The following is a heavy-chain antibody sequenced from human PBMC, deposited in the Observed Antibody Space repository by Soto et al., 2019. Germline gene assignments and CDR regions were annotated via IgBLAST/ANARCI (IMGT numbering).Heavy chain of an antibody. CDR3: ARGDFDTTANFYAGWFDP. D-gene: IGHD2-21*02. J-gene: IGHJ5*02. CDR1: GYTFTGYY. Sequence: VQLVQSGTEVKKAGASVKVTCKASGYTFTGYYIHWLRQAPGQGLEWLGWLNPKSGDSKYAQKFQGRVTMTNDTSISTAYMELSRLGSYDTAVYYCARGDFDTTANFYAGWFDPWGQGTLVTVSS. V-gene: IGHV1-2*02. CDR2: LNPKSGDS.